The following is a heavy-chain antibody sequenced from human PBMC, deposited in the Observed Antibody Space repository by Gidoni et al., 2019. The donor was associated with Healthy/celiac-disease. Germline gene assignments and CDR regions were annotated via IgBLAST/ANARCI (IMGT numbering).Heavy chain of an antibody. CDR2: ISAYNGNT. Sequence: QVQLVQSGAEVKKPGASVKVSCTASGSTFTSYGISWVRQAPGQGLEWMGWISAYNGNTNYAQKLQGRVTMTTDTSTSTAYMELRSLRSDDTAVYYCARGMDYYDSSGLFDYWGQGTLVTVSS. J-gene: IGHJ4*02. D-gene: IGHD3-22*01. V-gene: IGHV1-18*01. CDR1: GSTFTSYG. CDR3: ARGMDYYDSSGLFDY.